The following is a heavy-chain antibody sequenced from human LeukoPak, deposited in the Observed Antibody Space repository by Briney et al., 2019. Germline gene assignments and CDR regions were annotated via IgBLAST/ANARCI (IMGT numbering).Heavy chain of an antibody. D-gene: IGHD4-17*01. J-gene: IGHJ5*02. CDR2: IYSGGST. CDR1: GFTVSSNY. Sequence: GGSLRLSCAASGFTVSSNYMSWVRQAPGKGLEWVSVIYSGGSTYYADSVKGRFTISRDNSKSTLYLQMNSLRAEDTAVYYCARGYGDYYNWFDPWGQGTLVTVSS. CDR3: ARGYGDYYNWFDP. V-gene: IGHV3-66*01.